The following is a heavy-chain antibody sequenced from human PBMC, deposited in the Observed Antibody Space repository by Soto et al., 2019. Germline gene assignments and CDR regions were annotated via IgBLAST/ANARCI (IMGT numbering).Heavy chain of an antibody. CDR1: GYTFPDYY. D-gene: IGHD3-10*01. J-gene: IGHJ4*02. Sequence: QLHLVQSAAEVKKPGASVRVSCKASGYTFPDYYIHWVRQAHGQGHEWMGWINPKRGVTNSAQTFQGSITMTRDTSITTAYLELSSLRSDYTAVYYGARGQTQTPRHSKSWFVPDYWGEGSLVTDSS. CDR2: INPKRGVT. V-gene: IGHV1-2*02. CDR3: ARGQTQTPRHSKSWFVPDY.